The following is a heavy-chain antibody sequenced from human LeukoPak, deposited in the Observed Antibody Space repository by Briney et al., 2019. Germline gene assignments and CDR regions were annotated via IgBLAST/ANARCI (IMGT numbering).Heavy chain of an antibody. CDR3: ARNRLEGEWLQIPFDY. Sequence: SETLSLTCAVYGGSFSGYYWNWIRQPPGKGLEWIGEINHSGSTNYNPSLKSRVTISVDTSKNQFSLKLSSVTAADTAVYYCARNRLEGEWLQIPFDYWGQGTLVTVSS. CDR2: INHSGST. D-gene: IGHD5-24*01. V-gene: IGHV4-34*01. J-gene: IGHJ4*02. CDR1: GGSFSGYY.